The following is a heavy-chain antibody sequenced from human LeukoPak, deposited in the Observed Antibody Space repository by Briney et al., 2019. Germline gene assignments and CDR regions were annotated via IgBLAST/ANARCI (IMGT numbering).Heavy chain of an antibody. D-gene: IGHD3-3*01. Sequence: GGSLRLSCAASGFTFSSYWMSWVRQAPGKGLEWVANIKQDGSEKHYVDSVKGRFTISRDNAKNSLYLRMNSLRAEDTAVYYCARGFGRGFLEEYYYYGMDVWGQGTTVTVSS. CDR2: IKQDGSEK. CDR1: GFTFSSYW. J-gene: IGHJ6*02. CDR3: ARGFGRGFLEEYYYYGMDV. V-gene: IGHV3-7*03.